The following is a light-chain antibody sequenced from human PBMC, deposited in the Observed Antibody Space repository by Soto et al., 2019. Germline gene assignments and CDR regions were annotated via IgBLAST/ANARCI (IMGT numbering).Light chain of an antibody. Sequence: QSVLTQPASVSGSPGQSITISCTGTSSDVGGYNYVSWYQQHPGKAPKLMIYEVSNRPSGVSNRFSGSKSGSTASLTISGLQAEDEADYYCSSYTSRSTRVFGTGTKVTVL. V-gene: IGLV2-14*01. CDR3: SSYTSRSTRV. J-gene: IGLJ1*01. CDR1: SSDVGGYNY. CDR2: EVS.